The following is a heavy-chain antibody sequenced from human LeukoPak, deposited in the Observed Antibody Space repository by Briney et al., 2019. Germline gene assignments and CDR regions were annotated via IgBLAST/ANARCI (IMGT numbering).Heavy chain of an antibody. D-gene: IGHD5-18*01. CDR2: ISSSGSTI. CDR1: GFTFSSYE. V-gene: IGHV3-48*03. J-gene: IGHJ4*02. CDR3: ARAAMVTFVFSVEPHS. Sequence: QPGGSLRLSCAASGFTFSSYEMNWVRQAPGKGLEWVSYISSSGSTIYYADSVKGRFTISRDNAKNSLYLQMNSLRAEDTAVYYCARAAMVTFVFSVEPHSWGQGTLVTVSS.